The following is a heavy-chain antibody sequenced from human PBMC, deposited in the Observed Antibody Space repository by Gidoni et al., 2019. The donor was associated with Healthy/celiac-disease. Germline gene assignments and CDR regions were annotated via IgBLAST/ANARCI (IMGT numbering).Heavy chain of an antibody. CDR3: ARGVYYDFWSGPLAI. CDR2: IYTRGST. Sequence: QVQLQESGPGLVKPSQTLSLTCTVSGGSTSSGSYYWSWIRQPAGKGLEWIGRIYTRGSTNYNPSLKSLVTISVDTSKNQFSLKLSSVTAADTAVYYCARGVYYDFWSGPLAIWGQGTMVTVSS. CDR1: GGSTSSGSYY. D-gene: IGHD3-3*01. J-gene: IGHJ3*02. V-gene: IGHV4-61*02.